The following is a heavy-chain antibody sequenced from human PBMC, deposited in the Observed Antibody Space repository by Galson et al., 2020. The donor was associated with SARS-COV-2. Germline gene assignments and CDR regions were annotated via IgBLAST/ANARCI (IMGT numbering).Heavy chain of an antibody. J-gene: IGHJ6*02. V-gene: IGHV3-21*01. CDR3: ARGRGSNDYGDYRYSGSYNGMDV. D-gene: IGHD4-17*01. Sequence: NSGGSLSLSCAASGFTFSSYSMNWVRQAPGKGLEWVSSISSSSSYIYYADSVKGRFTISRDNAKNSLYLQMNSLRAEDTAVYYCARGRGSNDYGDYRYSGSYNGMDVWGQGTTGTVSS. CDR2: ISSSSSYI. CDR1: GFTFSSYS.